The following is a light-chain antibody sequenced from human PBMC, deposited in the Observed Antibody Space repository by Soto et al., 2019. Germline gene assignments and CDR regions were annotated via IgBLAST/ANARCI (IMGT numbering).Light chain of an antibody. CDR2: DAS. CDR3: QQRSSWRVT. J-gene: IGKJ4*01. V-gene: IGKV3-11*01. Sequence: EIVLTQFPATLSLSPGERATLSCRASQSVSTFLAWYQQKPGQAPRLVVYDASKRATGIPARFSGSGSGTDFTLTISSLEPEDFAVYYCQQRSSWRVTFGGGTKVVIK. CDR1: QSVSTF.